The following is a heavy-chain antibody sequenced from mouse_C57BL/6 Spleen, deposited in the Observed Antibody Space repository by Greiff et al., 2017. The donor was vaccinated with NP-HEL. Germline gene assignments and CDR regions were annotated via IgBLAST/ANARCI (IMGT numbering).Heavy chain of an antibody. J-gene: IGHJ2*01. CDR3: ALGGENFDY. D-gene: IGHD4-1*01. V-gene: IGHV1-81*01. CDR2: IYPRSGNT. Sequence: QVQLQQSGAELARPGASVKLSCKASGYTFTSYGISWVKQRPGQGLEWIGEIYPRSGNTYYNEKFKGKATLTADKSSSTAYMELRSLTAEDSAVYFCALGGENFDYWGQGTTLTVSS. CDR1: GYTFTSYG.